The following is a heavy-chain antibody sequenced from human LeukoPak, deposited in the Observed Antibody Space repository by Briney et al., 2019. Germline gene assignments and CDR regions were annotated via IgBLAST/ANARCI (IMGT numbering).Heavy chain of an antibody. V-gene: IGHV3-23*01. J-gene: IGHJ1*01. Sequence: GGSLRLSRAASGFTFSSYAMSWVRQAPGKGLEWVSAISGSGRSTYYADSVKGRFTISRDNSKNTLYLQMNSLRAEDTAVYYCAKGVPYYDSSGYCHVSGYFQHWGQGTLVTVSS. CDR3: AKGVPYYDSSGYCHVSGYFQH. CDR2: ISGSGRST. CDR1: GFTFSSYA. D-gene: IGHD3-22*01.